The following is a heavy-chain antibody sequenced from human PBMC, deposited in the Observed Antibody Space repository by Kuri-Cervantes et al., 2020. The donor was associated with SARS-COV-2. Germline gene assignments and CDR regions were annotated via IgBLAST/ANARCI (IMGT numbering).Heavy chain of an antibody. Sequence: GESLKISCAASGFTFSSYAMSWVRQAPGKGLEWVPAISGSGGSTYYADFVKGRFTISRDNSNNTLYLQMNSLRVEDTAVYYCARVPYYYDGSGFFYFDYWGQGTLVTVSS. V-gene: IGHV3-23*01. CDR3: ARVPYYYDGSGFFYFDY. J-gene: IGHJ4*02. CDR1: GFTFSSYA. CDR2: ISGSGGST. D-gene: IGHD3-22*01.